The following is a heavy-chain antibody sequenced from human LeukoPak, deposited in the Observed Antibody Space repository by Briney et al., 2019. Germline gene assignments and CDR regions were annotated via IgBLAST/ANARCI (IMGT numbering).Heavy chain of an antibody. CDR1: GGSISSSSYY. J-gene: IGHJ4*02. CDR3: ARGVTSGAAAGTLVDY. D-gene: IGHD6-13*01. CDR2: IYYSGST. V-gene: IGHV4-39*07. Sequence: SETLSLTCTVSGGSISSSSYYWGWIRQPPGKGLEWIGSIYYSGSTYYNPSLKSRVTISVDTSKNQFSLKLSSVTAADTAVYYCARGVTSGAAAGTLVDYWGQGTLVTVSS.